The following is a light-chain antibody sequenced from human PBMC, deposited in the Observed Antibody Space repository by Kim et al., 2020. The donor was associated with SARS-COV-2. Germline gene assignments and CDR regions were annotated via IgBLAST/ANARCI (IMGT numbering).Light chain of an antibody. CDR1: MGSIASNY. J-gene: IGLJ3*02. V-gene: IGLV6-57*02. CDR2: EDN. Sequence: GNTVTTSFAGSMGSIASNYVQWYQQRPGSAPTTVIYEDNQRPSGVPDRFSGSIDSSSNSASLTISGLKTEDEADYYCQSYDSSNWVFGGGTQLTVL. CDR3: QSYDSSNWV.